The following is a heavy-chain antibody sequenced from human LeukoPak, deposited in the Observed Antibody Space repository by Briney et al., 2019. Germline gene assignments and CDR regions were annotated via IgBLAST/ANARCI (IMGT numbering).Heavy chain of an antibody. D-gene: IGHD6-13*01. Sequence: SETLSLTCTVSGGSISSSSYYWGWIRQPPGKGLEWIGSIYYSGGTYYNPSLKSRVTISVDTSKNQFSLKLSSVTAADTAVYYCARGKGYSSSWYRSYNWFDPWGQGTLVTVSS. J-gene: IGHJ5*02. V-gene: IGHV4-39*07. CDR2: IYYSGGT. CDR1: GGSISSSSYY. CDR3: ARGKGYSSSWYRSYNWFDP.